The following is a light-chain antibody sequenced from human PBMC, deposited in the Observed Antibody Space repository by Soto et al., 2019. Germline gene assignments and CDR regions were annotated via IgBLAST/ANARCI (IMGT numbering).Light chain of an antibody. CDR3: GSFTSTTTL. J-gene: IGLJ2*01. V-gene: IGLV2-18*02. CDR1: SSDVGTHNR. CDR2: EVT. Sequence: QSALTQPPSVSGSPGQSVTISCTGTSSDVGTHNRVSWYQQPPGAAPKLIIYEVTNRPSGVPDRFSGSKSGNTASLTISRLQVEDEADYFCGSFTSTTTLFGGGTKLTVL.